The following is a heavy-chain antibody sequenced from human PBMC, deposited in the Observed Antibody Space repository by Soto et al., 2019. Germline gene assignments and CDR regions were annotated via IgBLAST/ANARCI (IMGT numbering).Heavy chain of an antibody. V-gene: IGHV3-30-3*01. CDR3: ARAGWDGGTCYTLMGLRYAMDV. J-gene: IGHJ6*02. CDR2: ISYDGNNK. Sequence: QVQLVESGGGVVQPGRSLRLSCAASGVTFSNYAMYWVRQAPGKGLEWVAVISYDGNNKYYADSVKGRFTISRDNSKNTLYLQMNCLRAEDTAVYYCARAGWDGGTCYTLMGLRYAMDVCGQGTTVTVSS. CDR1: GVTFSNYA. D-gene: IGHD2-15*01.